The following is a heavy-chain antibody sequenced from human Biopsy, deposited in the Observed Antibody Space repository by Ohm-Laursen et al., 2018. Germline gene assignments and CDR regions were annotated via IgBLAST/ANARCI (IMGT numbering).Heavy chain of an antibody. D-gene: IGHD2/OR15-2a*01. V-gene: IGHV4-59*01. CDR2: VYYSGST. J-gene: IGHJ6*02. Sequence: PSETLSLTCTVSGDFISSYYWSWIRQPPGKGLQWIGYVYYSGSTNYNPSLKSRVTISVDTSKNQFSLRPNSVTAADTAVYYCARATNSTGWPYYYFYGMDVWGQGTTVTVSS. CDR1: GDFISSYY. CDR3: ARATNSTGWPYYYFYGMDV.